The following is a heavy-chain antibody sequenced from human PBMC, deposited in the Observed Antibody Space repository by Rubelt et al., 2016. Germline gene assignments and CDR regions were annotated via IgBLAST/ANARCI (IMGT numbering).Heavy chain of an antibody. J-gene: IGHJ4*02. V-gene: IGHV1-18*01. D-gene: IGHD6-13*01. CDR3: ARDEPYSSSWYDY. CDR1: GYTCTSSG. Sequence: QVQLVQSGAEVKKPGASVKVSCKASGYTCTSSGIIWVRQAPGQGLEWMGWISAYNGNTNYAQKLLGRATMTTVTSTGTAYMGLRGRGPDDTAVYYCARDEPYSSSWYDYWGQGTLVTVSS. CDR2: ISAYNGNT.